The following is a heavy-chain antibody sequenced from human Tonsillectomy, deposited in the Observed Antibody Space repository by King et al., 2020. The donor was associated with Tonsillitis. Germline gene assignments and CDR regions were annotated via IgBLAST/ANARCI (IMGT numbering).Heavy chain of an antibody. CDR3: ARKVGSGYFWFDP. D-gene: IGHD3-3*01. Sequence: QLVQSGAEVKKPGESLKISCQGSGYRFTNYWIGWVRQMPGKGLEWVGIIYPGDADTRYRPSFQGQVTISADKSISTAYLQWSSLKASGTAMYYCARKVGSGYFWFDPWGQGTLVTVSS. CDR2: IYPGDADT. J-gene: IGHJ5*02. V-gene: IGHV5-51*01. CDR1: GYRFTNYW.